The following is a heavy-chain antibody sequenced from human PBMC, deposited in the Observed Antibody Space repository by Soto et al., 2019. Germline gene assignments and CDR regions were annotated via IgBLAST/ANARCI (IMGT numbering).Heavy chain of an antibody. D-gene: IGHD3-16*01. Sequence: GGSLRLSCAASGFTFSSYAMSWVRQAPGKGLEWVSSTGTSAGSTFYADSVKGRFTISRDNSKNTLYLQMNSLRAEDTAIYYGARLTYDGMDVWGQGTTVTVSS. CDR3: ARLTYDGMDV. CDR2: TGTSAGST. J-gene: IGHJ6*02. CDR1: GFTFSSYA. V-gene: IGHV3-23*01.